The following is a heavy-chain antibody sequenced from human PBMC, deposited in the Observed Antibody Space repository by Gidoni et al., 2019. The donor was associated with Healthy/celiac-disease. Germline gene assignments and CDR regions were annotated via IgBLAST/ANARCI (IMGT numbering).Heavy chain of an antibody. Sequence: QVQLPESGPGLVKPSKTLSLTCTVSGGSITSCRYYWSWIRQHPGKGLEWIGYIYNSGSTYYNPSLNSRVTISVDTSKNQFSLKLSSVTAADTAVYYCARDLDSGYAWSAFDIWGQGTMVTVSS. V-gene: IGHV4-31*03. J-gene: IGHJ3*02. D-gene: IGHD5-12*01. CDR3: ARDLDSGYAWSAFDI. CDR2: IYNSGST. CDR1: GGSITSCRYY.